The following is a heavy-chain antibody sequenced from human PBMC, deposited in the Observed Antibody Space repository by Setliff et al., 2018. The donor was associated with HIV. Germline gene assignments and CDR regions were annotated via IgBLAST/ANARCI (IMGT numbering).Heavy chain of an antibody. CDR3: ARQRSGYNYPYYYPYYMDV. V-gene: IGHV4-39*01. Sequence: KPSETLSLTCTVSGGSISSTTYWGWIRQSPGAGLEWIGNINFSGNTYYNPSLKSRVTISVDTSKNQFSLKLSSVTAADTAVYYCARQRSGYNYPYYYPYYMDVWGKGTTVTVSS. D-gene: IGHD5-12*01. CDR1: GGSISSTTY. J-gene: IGHJ6*03. CDR2: INFSGNT.